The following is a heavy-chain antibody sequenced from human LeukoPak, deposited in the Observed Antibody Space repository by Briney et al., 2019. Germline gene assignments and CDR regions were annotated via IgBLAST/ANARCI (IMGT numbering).Heavy chain of an antibody. CDR2: INPNSGGT. CDR1: GYTFTGYY. CDR3: ARGVTIFGVADYYYYYMDV. Sequence: GASVKVSCKASGYTFTGYYMHWVRQAPGQGLEWMGWINPNSGGTNYAQKFQGRVTMTRDTSISTAYMELSSLRSEDTAVYYCARGVTIFGVADYYYYYMDVWGKGTTVTVSS. V-gene: IGHV1-2*02. J-gene: IGHJ6*03. D-gene: IGHD3-3*01.